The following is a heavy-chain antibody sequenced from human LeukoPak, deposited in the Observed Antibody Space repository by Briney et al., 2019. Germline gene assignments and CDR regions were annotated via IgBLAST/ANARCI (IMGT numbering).Heavy chain of an antibody. CDR1: GGTFSSYA. Sequence: ASVKVSCKASGGTFSSYAISWVRQAPGQGLEWMGRIIPILGIANYAQKFQGRVTITADKSTSTAYMELSSLRSEDTAVYYCARAQPGNGMDVWGQGTTVTVSS. CDR2: IIPILGIA. V-gene: IGHV1-69*04. CDR3: ARAQPGNGMDV. D-gene: IGHD7-27*01. J-gene: IGHJ6*02.